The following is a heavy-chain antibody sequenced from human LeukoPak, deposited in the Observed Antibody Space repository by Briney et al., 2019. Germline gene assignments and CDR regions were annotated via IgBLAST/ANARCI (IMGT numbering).Heavy chain of an antibody. CDR3: AREAGYGSSSQYFDY. CDR2: IYSGGST. CDR1: GFTVSGAY. J-gene: IGHJ4*02. D-gene: IGHD6-6*01. V-gene: IGHV3-66*01. Sequence: GGSLRLSCAVSGFTVSGAYMSWVRQAPGKGLEWVSVIYSGGSTYYADSVKGRFTISRDNSKNTLYLQMNSLRAEDTAVYYRAREAGYGSSSQYFDYWGQGTLVTVSS.